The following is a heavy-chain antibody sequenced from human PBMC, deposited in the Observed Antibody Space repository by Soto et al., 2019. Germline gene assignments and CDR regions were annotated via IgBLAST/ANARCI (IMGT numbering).Heavy chain of an antibody. Sequence: EVQLLESGGGLVQPGGSLRLSCAASGFTFSSYAMRWVRQAPGKGLEWVSAISGSGGSTYYADSVKGRFTISRDNSKNTLYLQMTSLRAEDTAVYYCARLGSVSYYDYWGQGTLVTVSS. V-gene: IGHV3-23*01. D-gene: IGHD3-9*01. J-gene: IGHJ4*02. CDR3: ARLGSVSYYDY. CDR1: GFTFSSYA. CDR2: ISGSGGST.